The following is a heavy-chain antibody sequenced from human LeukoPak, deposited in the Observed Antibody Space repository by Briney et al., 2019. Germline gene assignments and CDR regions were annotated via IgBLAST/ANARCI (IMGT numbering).Heavy chain of an antibody. CDR2: ISVTSGYT. V-gene: IGHV3-11*06. J-gene: IGHJ4*02. D-gene: IGHD2-8*01. CDR1: GFIFTDYY. CDR3: ARDRDSGYCTNGVCYPSSFDL. Sequence: GGSLRLSCAASGFIFTDYYMSWIRQAPGKGLEWVSYISVTSGYTNYADSVKGRFTISRDSAKNSLYLQMNSLRAEDTAIYYCARDRDSGYCTNGVCYPSSFDLWGRGTLVTVSS.